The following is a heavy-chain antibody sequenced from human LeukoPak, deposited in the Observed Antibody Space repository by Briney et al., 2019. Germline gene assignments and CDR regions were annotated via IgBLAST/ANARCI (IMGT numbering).Heavy chain of an antibody. J-gene: IGHJ4*02. Sequence: GASVKVSCKASGYTFTGYYMHWVRQAPGQGLEWMGWINPNSGGTNYAQKFQGRVTMTRDTSISTAYMELSRLRSDDAAVYYCARESYYDILTGCSSWDYWGQGTLVTVSS. D-gene: IGHD3-9*01. CDR2: INPNSGGT. CDR3: ARESYYDILTGCSSWDY. CDR1: GYTFTGYY. V-gene: IGHV1-2*02.